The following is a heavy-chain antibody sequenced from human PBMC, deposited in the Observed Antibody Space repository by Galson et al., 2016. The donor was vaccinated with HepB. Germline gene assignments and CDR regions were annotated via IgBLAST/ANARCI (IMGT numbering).Heavy chain of an antibody. V-gene: IGHV3-15*01. Sequence: SLRLSCAASGLTFTKAWMNWVRQAPGKGLEWVGRIKPKSDRGTADYAAPVKGRFTISRGDSKNVLYLQMNSLKSEDTAVYYCSTLTYDFPSFDHWGQGTLVAVSS. J-gene: IGHJ5*02. CDR2: IKPKSDRGTA. D-gene: IGHD5-12*01. CDR3: STLTYDFPSFDH. CDR1: GLTFTKAW.